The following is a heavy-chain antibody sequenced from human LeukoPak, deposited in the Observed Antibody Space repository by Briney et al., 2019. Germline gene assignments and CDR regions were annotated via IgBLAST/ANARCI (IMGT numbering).Heavy chain of an antibody. Sequence: PSETLSLTCIVSGGSISSISSNNYHWGWIRQPPGKGLEWIGSIYYSGSTYYNPSLKSRVTISVDTSKNQFSLKLSSVTAADTAVYYCARQRFGPGIAVFWGQGTLVTVSS. D-gene: IGHD6-19*01. CDR1: GGSISSISSNNYH. CDR2: IYYSGST. CDR3: ARQRFGPGIAVF. V-gene: IGHV4-39*01. J-gene: IGHJ4*02.